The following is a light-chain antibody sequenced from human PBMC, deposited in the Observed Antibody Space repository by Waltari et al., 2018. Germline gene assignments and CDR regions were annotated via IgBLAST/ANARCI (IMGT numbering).Light chain of an antibody. V-gene: IGKV1-33*01. Sequence: DIQMTQSPSSLSASIGDRVTITCQASQDISTYLNWYQQKPGKAPKLVIYDASNLETGVPSRFSGGGSGTHFTFTISSLQAEDVAVYYCQQYYRVPLTFGGGTKIEIK. CDR3: QQYYRVPLT. CDR1: QDISTY. J-gene: IGKJ4*01. CDR2: DAS.